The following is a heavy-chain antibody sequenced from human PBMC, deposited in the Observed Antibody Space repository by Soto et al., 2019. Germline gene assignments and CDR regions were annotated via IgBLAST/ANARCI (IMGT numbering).Heavy chain of an antibody. CDR3: ARGIGGYCSSTSCYIDY. J-gene: IGHJ4*02. CDR1: GGSFSGYY. D-gene: IGHD2-2*02. CDR2: INHSGST. Sequence: QVQLQQWGAGLLKPSETLSLTCAVYGGSFSGYYWSWIRQPPGKGLEWIGEINHSGSTNCNPSLKRRVPISVTTSKNQFSLKLSSVTDADTAVYYCARGIGGYCSSTSCYIDYWGQGTLVTVSS. V-gene: IGHV4-34*01.